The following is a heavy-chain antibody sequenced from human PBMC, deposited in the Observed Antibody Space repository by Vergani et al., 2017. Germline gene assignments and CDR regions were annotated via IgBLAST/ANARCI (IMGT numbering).Heavy chain of an antibody. D-gene: IGHD3-3*01. J-gene: IGHJ6*03. CDR1: GESFSGYY. Sequence: QVQLQQWGAGLLKPSETLSLTCAVYGESFSGYYWSWIRQPPGKGLEWIGEINHSGSTNYNPSLKSRVTISVDTSKNQFSLKLSSVTAADTAVYYCARGRTYYDFWSGYSDYYYMDVWGKGP. V-gene: IGHV4-34*01. CDR2: INHSGST. CDR3: ARGRTYYDFWSGYSDYYYMDV.